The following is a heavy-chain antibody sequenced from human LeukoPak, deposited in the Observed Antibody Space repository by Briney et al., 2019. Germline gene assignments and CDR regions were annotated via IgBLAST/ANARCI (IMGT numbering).Heavy chain of an antibody. Sequence: GGSLRLSCAGSGFSFSDYHMSWIRQAPGKGLEWVSYISGSGSTIYYADSVKGRFTISRDNSKNTLYLQMNSLRAEDTAVYYCTRDLNSGGSCWGQGTLVTVSS. CDR3: TRDLNSGGSC. D-gene: IGHD2-15*01. J-gene: IGHJ4*02. CDR1: GFSFSDYH. V-gene: IGHV3-11*01. CDR2: ISGSGSTI.